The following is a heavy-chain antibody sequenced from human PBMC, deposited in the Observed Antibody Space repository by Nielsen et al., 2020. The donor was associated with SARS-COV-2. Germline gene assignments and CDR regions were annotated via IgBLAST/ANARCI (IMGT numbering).Heavy chain of an antibody. V-gene: IGHV4-30-4*01. CDR1: GGPMNSGGHF. Sequence: SETLSLTCSVSGGPMNSGGHFWSWIRQPPGKGLEWIGYISDSGSTYYNQSLKSRLSILLDTSKTQFSLRLSAVTAADTAVYYCARDATGYGYIDSWGQGILVTVS. CDR2: ISDSGST. J-gene: IGHJ4*02. D-gene: IGHD3-9*01. CDR3: ARDATGYGYIDS.